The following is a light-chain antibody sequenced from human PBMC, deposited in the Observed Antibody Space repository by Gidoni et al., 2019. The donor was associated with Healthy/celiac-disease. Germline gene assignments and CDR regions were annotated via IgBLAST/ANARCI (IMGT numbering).Light chain of an antibody. J-gene: IGKJ1*01. CDR3: QQYGSSPRT. V-gene: IGKV3-20*01. Sequence: EIVFTQAPVTLSLSPGERATHSCRAKQSVSSSYLAWYQQKPGQPPRLLIYGASSMATGIPDRFSGSGSGTDFTLTISRLQPEDFAVYYCQQYGSSPRTFGQGTKVEIK. CDR1: QSVSSSY. CDR2: GAS.